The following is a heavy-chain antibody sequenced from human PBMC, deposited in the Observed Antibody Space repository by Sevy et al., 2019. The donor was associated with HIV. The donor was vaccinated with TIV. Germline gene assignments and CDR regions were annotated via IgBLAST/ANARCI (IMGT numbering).Heavy chain of an antibody. CDR2: IYYNGPI. CDR1: GGSITSLY. Sequence: SETLSLTCTVSGGSITSLYWNWIRQPPGKGLEWIANIYYNGPINYNPSLKSRVTLSLDTSKNQFSLRLRSVTAADTAMYYCAGENAWGRGYSWGQGTLVTVSS. J-gene: IGHJ4*02. CDR3: AGENAWGRGYS. D-gene: IGHD1-26*01. V-gene: IGHV4-59*11.